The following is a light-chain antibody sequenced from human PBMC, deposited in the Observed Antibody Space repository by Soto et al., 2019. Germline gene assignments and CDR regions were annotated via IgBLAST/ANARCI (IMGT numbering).Light chain of an antibody. J-gene: IGKJ1*01. CDR2: GTS. V-gene: IGKV3-20*01. CDR3: HQSVVSRWT. CDR1: HRTANSY. Sequence: IVLTQSPGTLSLSPGERATLSCRTSHRTANSYFAWSQQKPGQAPRLLIYGTSSRATGVPDRFTGSGSGTDFPLTTSRMEPEDFAVYYCHQSVVSRWTFGRGTKVEVK.